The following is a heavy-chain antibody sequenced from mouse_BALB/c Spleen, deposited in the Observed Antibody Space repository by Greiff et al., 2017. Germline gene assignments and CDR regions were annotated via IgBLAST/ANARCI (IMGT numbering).Heavy chain of an antibody. J-gene: IGHJ4*01. D-gene: IGHD1-1*01. CDR3: ARYYGSPLYAMDY. CDR2: IDPYNGGT. V-gene: IGHV1S135*01. Sequence: EVKLVESGPELGKPGASVKISCKASGYSFTGYNMYWVKQSHRKSLEWIGYIDPYNGGTSYNQKSKGKATLTVDKSSSTAYMHLNSLTSEDSAIYYCARYYGSPLYAMDYWGQGTSVTVSS. CDR1: GYSFTGYN.